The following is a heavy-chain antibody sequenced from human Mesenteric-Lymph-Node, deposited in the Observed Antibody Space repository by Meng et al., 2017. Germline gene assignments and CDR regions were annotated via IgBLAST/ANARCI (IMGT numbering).Heavy chain of an antibody. V-gene: IGHV4-34*01. J-gene: IGHJ4*02. CDR2: INHSGST. D-gene: IGHD3-10*01. Sequence: QVQLQQRGGGLLKPSETLSLTCAVYGGSFSGYYWSWIRQPPGKGLEWIGEINHSGSTNYNPSLKSRVTISVDTSKNQFSLKLSSVTAADTAVYYCARKPDKGKGGPFDYWGQGTLVTVSS. CDR3: ARKPDKGKGGPFDY. CDR1: GGSFSGYY.